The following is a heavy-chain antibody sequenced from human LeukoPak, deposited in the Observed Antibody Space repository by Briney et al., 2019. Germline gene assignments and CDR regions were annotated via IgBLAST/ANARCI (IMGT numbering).Heavy chain of an antibody. Sequence: GGSLRLSCAASGFSFSNYEMNWVRQAPGKGLEWVSYISSSGSTIYYPDSVKGRFTISRDNAKNSLYLQMNRLRAEDTAVYYCARGVAVAGTGFDPWGQGTLVTVSS. J-gene: IGHJ5*02. V-gene: IGHV3-48*03. CDR2: ISSSGSTI. CDR3: ARGVAVAGTGFDP. D-gene: IGHD6-19*01. CDR1: GFSFSNYE.